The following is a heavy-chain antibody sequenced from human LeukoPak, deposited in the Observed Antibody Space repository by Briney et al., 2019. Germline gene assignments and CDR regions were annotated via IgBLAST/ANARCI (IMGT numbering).Heavy chain of an antibody. V-gene: IGHV1-69*02. CDR3: AYGQSHDFWRTEGFDY. CDR1: GGIFSSYT. CDR2: VIPILGIV. D-gene: IGHD3-3*01. J-gene: IGHJ4*02. Sequence: SVKVSCKASGGIFSSYTITWVRQVPGQGLQWMGRVIPILGIVNNAQKFQGRATITADKSTSTAYMELSSLRSEDTAVYFCAYGQSHDFWRTEGFDYWGQGTLVTVSS.